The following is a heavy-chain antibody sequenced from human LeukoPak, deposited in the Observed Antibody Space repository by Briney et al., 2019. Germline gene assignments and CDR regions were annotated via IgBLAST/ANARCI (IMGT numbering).Heavy chain of an antibody. D-gene: IGHD4-17*01. CDR1: GGSISSGGYS. CDR2: IYHSGST. CDR3: ARGHGDYEEGWFDP. V-gene: IGHV4-30-2*01. Sequence: PSETLSLTCAVSGGSISSGGYSWRWIRQPPGKGLEWIGYIYHSGSTYYNPSLKSRVTISVDRSKNQFSLKLSSVTAADTAVYYCARGHGDYEEGWFDPWGQGTLVTVSS. J-gene: IGHJ5*02.